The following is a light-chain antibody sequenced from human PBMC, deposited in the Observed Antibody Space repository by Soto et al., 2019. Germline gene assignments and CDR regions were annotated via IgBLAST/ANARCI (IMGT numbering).Light chain of an antibody. J-gene: IGLJ1*01. Sequence: QSVLTQPASVSGSPGQSITISCTGTSIDVGGYNYVSWHQQHPGKAPKLMIFEVSYRPSGVSDRFSGSKSGNTASLTISGLQADDEADYYCSSNTRSSLYVFGTGTKLTVL. CDR3: SSNTRSSLYV. CDR2: EVS. V-gene: IGLV2-14*01. CDR1: SIDVGGYNY.